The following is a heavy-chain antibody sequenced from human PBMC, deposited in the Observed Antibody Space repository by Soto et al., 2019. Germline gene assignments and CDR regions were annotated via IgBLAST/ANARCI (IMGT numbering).Heavy chain of an antibody. CDR3: AKESGGYSSSSDDY. J-gene: IGHJ4*02. V-gene: IGHV3-23*01. CDR1: GFTFSSYA. D-gene: IGHD6-6*01. Sequence: GESLKISCAASGFTFSSYAMSWVRQAPGKGLEWVSAISGSGGSTYYADSVKGRFTISRDNSKNTLYLQMNSLRAEDTAVYYCAKESGGYSSSSDDYWGQGTLVTVSS. CDR2: ISGSGGST.